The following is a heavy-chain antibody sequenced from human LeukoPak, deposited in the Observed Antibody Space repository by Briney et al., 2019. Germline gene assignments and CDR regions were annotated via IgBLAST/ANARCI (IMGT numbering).Heavy chain of an antibody. CDR2: LYYNGAT. Sequence: SETLSPTCTVSSGSISRDYWHWIRQPPGKGLEWIGYLYYNGATDYNPSLRSRVTMSVDTSRRQFSLKLTSVTVTDTAVYYCARQISPYGMDVWGQGTTVIVSS. CDR3: ARQISPYGMDV. CDR1: SGSISRDY. J-gene: IGHJ6*02. V-gene: IGHV4-59*08.